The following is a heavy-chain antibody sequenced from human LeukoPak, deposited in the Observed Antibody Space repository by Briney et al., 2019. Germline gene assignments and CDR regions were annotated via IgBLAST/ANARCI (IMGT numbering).Heavy chain of an antibody. CDR1: GGSISSYY. J-gene: IGHJ4*02. V-gene: IGHV4-59*01. Sequence: PSETLSLTCTVSGGSISSYYWSWIRQPPGKGLEWIGYIYYSGSTNYNPSLKSRVTISVDTSKNQFSLKLSSVTAADTAVYYCVRAYGSGSYDLDYWGQGTLVTVPS. CDR3: VRAYGSGSYDLDY. CDR2: IYYSGST. D-gene: IGHD3-10*01.